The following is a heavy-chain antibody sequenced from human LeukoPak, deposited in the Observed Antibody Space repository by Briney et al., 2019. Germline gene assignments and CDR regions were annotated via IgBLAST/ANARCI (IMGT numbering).Heavy chain of an antibody. V-gene: IGHV4-34*01. D-gene: IGHD3-10*01. CDR1: GGSFSGYY. CDR3: ARGAYGPRKPYYYGMDV. Sequence: SETLSLTCAVYGGSFSGYYWSWIRQPPGKGLEWMGEINHSGSTNYNPSLKSRVTISVDTSKNQFSLKLSSVTAADTAVYYCARGAYGPRKPYYYGMDVWGQGTTVTVSS. CDR2: INHSGST. J-gene: IGHJ6*02.